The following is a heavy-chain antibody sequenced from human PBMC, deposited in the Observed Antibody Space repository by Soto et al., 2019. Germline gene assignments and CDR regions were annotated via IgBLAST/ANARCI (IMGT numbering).Heavy chain of an antibody. D-gene: IGHD2-2*01. CDR3: ARDAVVPALIPNNYYYYGMDV. J-gene: IGHJ6*02. CDR2: IYYSGST. CDR1: GGSISSYY. Sequence: KPSETLSLTCTVSGGSISSYYWSWIRQPPGKGLEWIGYIYYSGSTNYNPSLKSPVTISVDTSKNQFSLKLSSVTAADTAVYYCARDAVVPALIPNNYYYYGMDVWGQGTTVTVSS. V-gene: IGHV4-59*01.